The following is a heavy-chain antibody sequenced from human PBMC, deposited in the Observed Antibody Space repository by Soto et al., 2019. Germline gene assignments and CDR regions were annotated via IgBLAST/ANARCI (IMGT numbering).Heavy chain of an antibody. Sequence: PGGSLRLSCVASQFPFDAYSMHWVRQAPGKGLEWVSYIRHTTSATFYADAVKGRFTISRDNRKNSLFLQMNSLRDDDTGVYFCARDRGSSGMFGLDVWGPGTLVTVSS. CDR3: ARDRGSSGMFGLDV. CDR2: IRHTTSAT. V-gene: IGHV3-48*02. CDR1: QFPFDAYS. D-gene: IGHD3-10*02. J-gene: IGHJ3*01.